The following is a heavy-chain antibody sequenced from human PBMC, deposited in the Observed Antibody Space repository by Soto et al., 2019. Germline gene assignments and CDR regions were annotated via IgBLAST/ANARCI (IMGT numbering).Heavy chain of an antibody. CDR1: GYSFSYYG. V-gene: IGHV1-18*01. CDR3: VRDRLRGYDNSGFYS. J-gene: IGHJ5*01. CDR2: SNPYNGHK. D-gene: IGHD3-22*01. Sequence: ASVKVSCKAFGYSFSYYGINWVRQAPGQGLEWMGWSNPYNGHKNYAQKFADRLAMTTDTSTATVSMELRNLKSDDTAVYYCVRDRLRGYDNSGFYSWG.